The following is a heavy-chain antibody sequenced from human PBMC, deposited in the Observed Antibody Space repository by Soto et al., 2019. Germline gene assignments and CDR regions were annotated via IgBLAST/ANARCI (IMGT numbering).Heavy chain of an antibody. D-gene: IGHD3-22*01. CDR1: GFTFSNAW. CDR2: VKSKNDGGTT. V-gene: IGHV3-15*07. CDR3: TTASSITIIRVRFDY. J-gene: IGHJ4*03. Sequence: GGSLRLSCAASGFTFSNAWINWVRQTPGRGLEWVGRVKSKNDGGTTDFAAPVKGRFAISRDDSKNMVYLEMNSLQTEDTAMSYCTTASSITIIRVRFDYSGHGTLFTVSS.